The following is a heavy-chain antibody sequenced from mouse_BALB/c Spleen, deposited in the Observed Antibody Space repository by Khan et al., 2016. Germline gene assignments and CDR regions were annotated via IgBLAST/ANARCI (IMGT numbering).Heavy chain of an antibody. J-gene: IGHJ1*01. V-gene: IGHV1-87*01. CDR1: GYTFTSYW. D-gene: IGHD2-3*01. Sequence: QVQLQQSGAELARPGASVKLSCKASGYTFTSYWMQWVKQRPGQGLEWIGAIYPGDGDTRYTQKFKGKATLTADKSSSTAYMQLSSLASEDSADYYSGRGWDGYFDVWGAGTTVTVSS. CDR2: IYPGDGDT. CDR3: GRGWDGYFDV.